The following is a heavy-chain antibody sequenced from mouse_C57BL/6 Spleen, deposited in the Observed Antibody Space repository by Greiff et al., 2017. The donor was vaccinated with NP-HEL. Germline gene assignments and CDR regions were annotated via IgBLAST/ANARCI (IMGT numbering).Heavy chain of an antibody. CDR1: GYTFTDYE. V-gene: IGHV1-15*01. Sequence: VQLQQSGAELVRPGASVTLSCKASGYTFTDYEMHWVKQTPVHGLEWIGAIDPETGGTAYKQKFKGKAILTADKSSSTAYMELRSLTSEDSAVYYCTSYYGNFDWYFDVWGTGTTVTVSS. CDR3: TSYYGNFDWYFDV. D-gene: IGHD2-1*01. J-gene: IGHJ1*03. CDR2: IDPETGGT.